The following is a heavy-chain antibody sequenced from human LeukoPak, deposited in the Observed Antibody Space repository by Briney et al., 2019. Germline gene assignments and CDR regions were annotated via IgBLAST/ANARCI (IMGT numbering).Heavy chain of an antibody. V-gene: IGHV4-59*01. J-gene: IGHJ4*02. Sequence: PSETLSLTCTVSGGSISSSYWSWIRQPPGKGLEWIGYIYYSGSTNYNPFPKSRVTMSVDTSKNQFSLNLSSVTAADTAVYYCARGPYSSRYDYWGQGTVVTVSS. CDR3: ARGPYSSRYDY. CDR1: GGSISSSY. D-gene: IGHD6-13*01. CDR2: IYYSGST.